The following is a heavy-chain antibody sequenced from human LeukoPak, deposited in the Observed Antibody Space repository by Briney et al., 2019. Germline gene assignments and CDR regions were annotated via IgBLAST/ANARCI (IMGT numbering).Heavy chain of an antibody. V-gene: IGHV3-21*01. Sequence: GGSLRLSCAASGFTFSSYSMNWVRQAPGKGLEWVSSISSSSSYIYYADSVKGRFTISRDSAKNSLYLQMNSLRAEDTAVYYCARGPWDYGGSSYYYYYGMDVWGQGTTVTVSS. D-gene: IGHD4-23*01. CDR1: GFTFSSYS. CDR3: ARGPWDYGGSSYYYYYGMDV. CDR2: ISSSSSYI. J-gene: IGHJ6*02.